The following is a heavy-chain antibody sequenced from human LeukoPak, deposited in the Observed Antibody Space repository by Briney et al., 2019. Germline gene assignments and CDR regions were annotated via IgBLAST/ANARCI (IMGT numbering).Heavy chain of an antibody. CDR3: ARDKHYYGSGSYYPFDY. D-gene: IGHD3-10*01. J-gene: IGHJ4*02. CDR1: GYTFTSYY. Sequence: ASVKVSCKASGYTFTSYYMHWVRQAPGQGLEWMGIINPSGGSTNYAQKFQGRVTMTRDTSTSTVYMELSSLRSEDTAVYYCARDKHYYGSGSYYPFDYWGQGTLVTVSS. CDR2: INPSGGST. V-gene: IGHV1-46*01.